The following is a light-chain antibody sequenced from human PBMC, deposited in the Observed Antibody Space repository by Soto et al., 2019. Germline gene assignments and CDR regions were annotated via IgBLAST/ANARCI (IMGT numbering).Light chain of an antibody. CDR3: SSYTSTRAYV. Sequence: QSVLTQAASVSGSPGQSITISWTGTSSDVGGYNYVSWYQQQSGKAPKLMIHEVSNRPSGVSNRFSGYKSGNTASLTISGLQAEDEADYYCSSYTSTRAYVFGIGTKVTV. CDR2: EVS. CDR1: SSDVGGYNY. V-gene: IGLV2-14*01. J-gene: IGLJ1*01.